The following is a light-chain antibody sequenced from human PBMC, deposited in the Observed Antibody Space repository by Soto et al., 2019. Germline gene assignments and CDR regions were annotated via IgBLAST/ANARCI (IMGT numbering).Light chain of an antibody. V-gene: IGLV2-14*01. CDR3: SSFSSVTREV. J-gene: IGLJ2*01. Sequence: QSVLTQPASVSGSPGQSITISCTGTRSDLGTYNYVSWYQQHPGTAPKLMIYEVSNRPSGVSHRFSGSKSGNTASLTISGLQTEDEADYYCSSFSSVTREVFGGGTKLIVL. CDR2: EVS. CDR1: RSDLGTYNY.